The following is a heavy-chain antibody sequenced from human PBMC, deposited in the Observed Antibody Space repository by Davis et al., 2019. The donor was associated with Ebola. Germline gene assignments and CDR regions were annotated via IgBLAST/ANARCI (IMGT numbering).Heavy chain of an antibody. Sequence: HTGGSLRLSCAASRFTFSDSWMHWVRQVPGKGLVWVARINSDGSTTHYADSVKGRFTISRDNAKNTLYLQMNSLRDDDTAVYYCTRGVDTTGASWSDALDIWGQGTMVTVSS. CDR3: TRGVDTTGASWSDALDI. J-gene: IGHJ3*02. CDR1: RFTFSDSW. V-gene: IGHV3-74*01. CDR2: INSDGSTT. D-gene: IGHD1-14*01.